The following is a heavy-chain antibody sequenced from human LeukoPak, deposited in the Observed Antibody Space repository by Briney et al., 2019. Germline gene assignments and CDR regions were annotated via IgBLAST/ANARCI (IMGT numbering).Heavy chain of an antibody. Sequence: PSETLSLTCTVSGGSISSGGYYWGWIRQPPGKGLEWFGSIYYSGSTYYNPSLKSRVTISVDTSKNQFSLRLSSVTAADTAVYYCARALHGYGDYGRWFDPWGQGTLVTVSS. D-gene: IGHD4-17*01. CDR3: ARALHGYGDYGRWFDP. CDR1: GGSISSGGYY. V-gene: IGHV4-39*07. J-gene: IGHJ5*02. CDR2: IYYSGST.